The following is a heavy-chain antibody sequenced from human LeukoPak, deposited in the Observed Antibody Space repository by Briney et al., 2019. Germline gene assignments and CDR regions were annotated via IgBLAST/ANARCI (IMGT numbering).Heavy chain of an antibody. CDR3: ATKRWLREDFFDY. D-gene: IGHD5-12*01. CDR2: ISDSGGST. J-gene: IGHJ4*02. V-gene: IGHV3-23*01. Sequence: GGSLRLSCAASGFTFSSFAMYWARQAPGKGLEWVSCISDSGGSTYYADSVKGRFTISRDNSKNTQYLQLNSLRAEDTAVYFCATKRWLREDFFDYWGQGTLVTVSS. CDR1: GFTFSSFA.